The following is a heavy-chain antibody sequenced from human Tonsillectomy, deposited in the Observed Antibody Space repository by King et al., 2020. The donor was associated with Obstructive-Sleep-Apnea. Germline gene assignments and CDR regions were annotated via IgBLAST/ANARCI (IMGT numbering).Heavy chain of an antibody. CDR1: GGTFSSYA. CDR2: IIPIFGTA. CDR3: ARSYSYGYQFDY. J-gene: IGHJ4*02. Sequence: VQLVESGAEVKKPGSSVKVSCKASGGTFSSYAISWVRQAPGQGLEWMGGIIPIFGTANYAQKFQGRVAITATESTITAYMELSRMSAEDTAGYYCARSYSYGYQFDYWGQGTLVTVSS. V-gene: IGHV1-69*01. D-gene: IGHD5-18*01.